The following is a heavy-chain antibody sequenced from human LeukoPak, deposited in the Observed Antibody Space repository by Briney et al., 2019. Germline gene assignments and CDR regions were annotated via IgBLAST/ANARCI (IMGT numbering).Heavy chain of an antibody. Sequence: PGGSLRLSCAASGFTFSSYAMHWVRQAPGKGLEWVAVISYDGSNKYYADSVKGRFTISRDNSKNTLYLQMNSLRAEDTAVYYCARVGPWVNPDYYYYYMDVWGKGTTVTVS. CDR1: GFTFSSYA. CDR3: ARVGPWVNPDYYYYYMDV. D-gene: IGHD1-14*01. CDR2: ISYDGSNK. V-gene: IGHV3-30*04. J-gene: IGHJ6*03.